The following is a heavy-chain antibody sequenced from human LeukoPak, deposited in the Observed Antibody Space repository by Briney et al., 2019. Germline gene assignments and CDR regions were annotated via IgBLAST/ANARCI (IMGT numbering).Heavy chain of an antibody. CDR2: ISSSGSTI. Sequence: GGSLRLSCAASGFTFSSYSMNWVRQAPGKGLEWVSYISSSGSTIYYADSVKGRFTISRDNAKNSLYLQMNSLRAEDTAVYYCARVASSSWYSFDYWGQGTLVTVSS. J-gene: IGHJ4*02. CDR1: GFTFSSYS. D-gene: IGHD6-13*01. CDR3: ARVASSSWYSFDY. V-gene: IGHV3-48*04.